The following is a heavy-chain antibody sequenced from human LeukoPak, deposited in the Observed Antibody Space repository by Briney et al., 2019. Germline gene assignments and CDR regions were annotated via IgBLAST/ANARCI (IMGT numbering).Heavy chain of an antibody. CDR3: AREGRQDYVYFDY. Sequence: SETLSLTCTVSGGSISDYYWSWIRQPPGKGLEWIGYINYSGNTNYSPPLKSRVTISVDTSKNQFSLRLTSVTAADTAVFYCAREGRQDYVYFDYWGQGSLVTVSS. V-gene: IGHV4-59*01. J-gene: IGHJ4*02. CDR2: INYSGNT. D-gene: IGHD4-17*01. CDR1: GGSISDYY.